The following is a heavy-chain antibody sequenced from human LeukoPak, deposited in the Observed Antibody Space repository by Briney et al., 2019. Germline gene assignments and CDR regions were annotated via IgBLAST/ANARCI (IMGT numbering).Heavy chain of an antibody. CDR1: GFTFSSYA. J-gene: IGHJ6*02. D-gene: IGHD1-26*01. Sequence: GGSLRLSCAASGFTFSSYAMHWVRQAPGKGLEWVAVISYDGSNKYYADSVKGRFTISRDKAKNSVYLQMNSLRDEDTAVYYCVRIRDSGSYYFYYGMDVWGQGTTVTVSS. V-gene: IGHV3-30-3*01. CDR3: VRIRDSGSYYFYYGMDV. CDR2: ISYDGSNK.